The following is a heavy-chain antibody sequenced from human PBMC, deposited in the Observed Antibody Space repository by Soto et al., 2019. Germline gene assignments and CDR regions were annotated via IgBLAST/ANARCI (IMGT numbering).Heavy chain of an antibody. D-gene: IGHD2-15*01. J-gene: IGHJ4*02. CDR3: AKVVVAATRPTDFDS. V-gene: IGHV4-39*02. CDR2: IYYDGST. Sequence: LSLTCTVSGGSINSNNYYWAWIRQPPGTGLAWITSIYYDGSTYYNPSLKSRVSISVDTSKNHFSLKLSSVTAADTAVYYCAKVVVAATRPTDFDSWCPGTLVTVSS. CDR1: GGSINSNNYY.